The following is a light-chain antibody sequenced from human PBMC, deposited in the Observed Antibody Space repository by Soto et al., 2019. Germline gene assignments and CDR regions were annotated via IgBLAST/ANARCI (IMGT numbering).Light chain of an antibody. CDR2: EAS. CDR3: QQRGNWPRTS. V-gene: IGKV3-11*01. J-gene: IGKJ2*01. Sequence: EIVLTQSPATLSLSPGERATLSCRASQSVSNYLAWYQQKPGQAPRLLNYEASNRATGIPATFSGGGSGTDFTLTISNLEPEDFAVYFFQQRGNWPRTSFGQGTKLEI. CDR1: QSVSNY.